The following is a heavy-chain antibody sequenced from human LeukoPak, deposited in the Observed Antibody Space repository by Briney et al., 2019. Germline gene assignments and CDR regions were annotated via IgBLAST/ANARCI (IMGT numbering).Heavy chain of an antibody. CDR3: ARGGYSGYGPLYN. D-gene: IGHD5-12*01. Sequence: GGSLRLSCAASGFTFSSYWMHWVRQAPGKGLVWVSRINTDGSSTSYADSVKGRFTISRDNAKNTLYLQMNSLRAEDTAVYYCARGGYSGYGPLYNWGQGTLVTVSS. J-gene: IGHJ4*02. CDR1: GFTFSSYW. V-gene: IGHV3-74*01. CDR2: INTDGSST.